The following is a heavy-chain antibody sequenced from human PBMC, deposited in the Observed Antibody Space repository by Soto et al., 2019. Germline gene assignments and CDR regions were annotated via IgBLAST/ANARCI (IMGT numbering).Heavy chain of an antibody. J-gene: IGHJ3*02. V-gene: IGHV1-69*13. Sequence: GTSVEVSWKASGGGFGSYASSWVRQAPGQGLEWMGGIIPIFGTANYAQKFQGRVTITADESTSTAYMELSSLRSEDTAVYYCARDPVAGTGAFDIWGQGTMVTVSS. D-gene: IGHD6-19*01. CDR2: IIPIFGTA. CDR1: GGGFGSYA. CDR3: ARDPVAGTGAFDI.